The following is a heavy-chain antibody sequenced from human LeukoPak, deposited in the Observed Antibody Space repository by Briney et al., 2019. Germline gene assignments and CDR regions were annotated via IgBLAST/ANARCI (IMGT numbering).Heavy chain of an antibody. CDR1: GFTFSSYS. CDR3: ARGTYSSSPGLVDY. CDR2: ISSSSSYI. V-gene: IGHV3-21*01. Sequence: GSLRLSCAASGFTFSSYSMNWVRQAPGKGLEWVSSISSSSSYIYYADSVKGRFTISRDNAKNSLYLQMNSLRAEDTAVYYCARGTYSSSPGLVDYWGQGTLVTVSS. J-gene: IGHJ4*02. D-gene: IGHD6-6*01.